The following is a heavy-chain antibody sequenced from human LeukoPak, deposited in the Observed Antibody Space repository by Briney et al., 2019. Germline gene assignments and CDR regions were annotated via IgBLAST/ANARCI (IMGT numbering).Heavy chain of an antibody. D-gene: IGHD3/OR15-3a*01. CDR1: GGSISSSSYF. V-gene: IGHV4-39*07. CDR3: AREDWHFDY. CDR2: IYYTGLT. J-gene: IGHJ4*02. Sequence: SETLSLTCTVSGGSISSSSYFWGWIRQPPGKGLEWIGNIYYTGLTYYSPSLKSRVTISVDTSKNQFSLKLSSVTAADTAVYYCAREDWHFDYWGQGTLVTVSS.